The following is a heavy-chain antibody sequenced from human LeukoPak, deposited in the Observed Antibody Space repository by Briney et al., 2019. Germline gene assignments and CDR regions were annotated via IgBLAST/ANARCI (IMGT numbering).Heavy chain of an antibody. D-gene: IGHD6-13*01. CDR2: INHNGGRT. CDR3: AKADRVASAATLDY. Sequence: GVSLRLSCAACGLTLNNYATRGARRAPGKALEWVTTINHNGGRTYYADPLEGLFHLPRHNSKNTLFLKLHRQSAEDRAVFHCAKADRVASAATLDYWCQGTLVTVSS. V-gene: IGHV3-23*01. J-gene: IGHJ4*02. CDR1: GLTLNNYA.